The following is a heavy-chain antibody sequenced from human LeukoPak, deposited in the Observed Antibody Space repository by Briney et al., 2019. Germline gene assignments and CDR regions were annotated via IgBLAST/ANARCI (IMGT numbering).Heavy chain of an antibody. CDR2: IYPGDSDT. Sequence: GESLKISCKGSGYSFTTYWIGWVRQMPGRGLEWMGIIYPGDSDTRYSPSFQGQVTMLADKSITTAYLQWSSLKASDTAMYYCARPRVGATTAIDYWGQGTLVTVSS. J-gene: IGHJ4*02. CDR1: GYSFTTYW. CDR3: ARPRVGATTAIDY. D-gene: IGHD1-26*01. V-gene: IGHV5-51*01.